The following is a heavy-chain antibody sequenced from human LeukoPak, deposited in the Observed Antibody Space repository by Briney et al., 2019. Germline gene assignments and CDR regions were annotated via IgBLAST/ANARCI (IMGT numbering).Heavy chain of an antibody. V-gene: IGHV3-23*01. Sequence: PGGSLRLSCAAPGFTFSSYAMSWVRQAPGKGLEWVSAISGSGGSTYYADSVKGRFTISRDNSKNTLYLQVNSLRAEDTAVYYCAKDSSGIAAPNWFDPWGQGTLVTVSS. CDR2: ISGSGGST. J-gene: IGHJ5*02. CDR1: GFTFSSYA. CDR3: AKDSSGIAAPNWFDP. D-gene: IGHD6-13*01.